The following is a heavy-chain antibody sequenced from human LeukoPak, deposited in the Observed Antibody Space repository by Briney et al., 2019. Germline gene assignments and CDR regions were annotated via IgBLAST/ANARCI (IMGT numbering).Heavy chain of an antibody. CDR3: ASEARGSGRDFDY. Sequence: AGSLRLSCAASGFSFSDFYMSCIRQAPGMRLEWISYIGTRSNPIYYADSVKGRFTISRDDAKNSLYLQMNSLRDEDTAVYFCASEARGSGRDFDYWGQGILDSVPS. CDR2: IGTRSNPI. D-gene: IGHD1-26*01. CDR1: GFSFSDFY. V-gene: IGHV3-11*01. J-gene: IGHJ4*02.